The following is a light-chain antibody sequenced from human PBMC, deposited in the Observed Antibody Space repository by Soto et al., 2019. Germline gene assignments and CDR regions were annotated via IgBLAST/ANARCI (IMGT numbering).Light chain of an antibody. J-gene: IGKJ4*01. CDR1: QGIRND. V-gene: IGKV1-6*01. Sequence: AIQMTQSPSSLSASVGDRVTITCRSSQGIRNDLGWYQHKPGKAPNLLIYAASSLQGVVPSRFSGSGSGTDFTLTISSLQPEDFATYYCLQDYNSPQTFGGGTTVEIK. CDR3: LQDYNSPQT. CDR2: AAS.